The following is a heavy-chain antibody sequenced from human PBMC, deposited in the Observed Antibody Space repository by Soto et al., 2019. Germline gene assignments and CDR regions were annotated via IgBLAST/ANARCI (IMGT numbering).Heavy chain of an antibody. CDR3: ARDVSRVATVTNWYFEL. J-gene: IGHJ2*01. CDR2: ISSSSSTI. D-gene: IGHD4-17*01. Sequence: GGSLRLSCAASGFTFSSYSMNWVRQAPGKGLEWVSYISSSSSTIYYADSVKGRFTISRDNAKNSLYLQMNSLRAEDTAVYYCARDVSRVATVTNWYFELWGRGTLVTVSS. CDR1: GFTFSSYS. V-gene: IGHV3-48*01.